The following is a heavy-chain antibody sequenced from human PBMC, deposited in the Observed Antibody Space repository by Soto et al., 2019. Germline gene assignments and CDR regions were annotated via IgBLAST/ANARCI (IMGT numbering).Heavy chain of an antibody. J-gene: IGHJ4*02. CDR2: ISDSGVNT. CDR1: GFTFSNYA. V-gene: IGHV3-23*01. CDR3: ARAIGADFFDY. D-gene: IGHD6-25*01. Sequence: LRLSCTASGFTFSNYAMSWVRQAPGMGLEWVSTISDSGVNTFFGDSMKDRFTISRDSSKSTVYLQLNTVRAEDTAIYYCARAIGADFFDYWGQGTLVTVSS.